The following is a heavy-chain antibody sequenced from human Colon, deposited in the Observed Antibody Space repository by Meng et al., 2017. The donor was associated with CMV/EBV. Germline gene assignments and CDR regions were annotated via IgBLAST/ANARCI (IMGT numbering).Heavy chain of an antibody. CDR3: ARDSAGSFDF. D-gene: IGHD6-13*01. CDR2: ILIDGNER. J-gene: IGHJ4*02. CDR1: GLISSSSW. V-gene: IGHV3-7*01. Sequence: GESLKISCATSGLISSSSWMSWVRQSPGKGLEWVASILIDGNERYYVDSVRGRFTISRDNAGNSVYLEMNNLRLDDTAVYFCARDSAGSFDFWGQGTLVTVSS.